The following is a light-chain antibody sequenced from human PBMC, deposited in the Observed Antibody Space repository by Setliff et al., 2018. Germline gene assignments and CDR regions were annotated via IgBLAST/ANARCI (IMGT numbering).Light chain of an antibody. Sequence: QSALTQPAAVSGSPGQSITISCTGTSSDVGTYNFVSWYQQLPAKAPKLLIYEVTKRPSGVSDRFSGSKSGNTASLTISGLQAEDEADYYCLSYTSKTTHALFGGGTKVTVL. CDR3: LSYTSKTTHAL. V-gene: IGLV2-14*03. J-gene: IGLJ2*01. CDR2: EVT. CDR1: SSDVGTYNF.